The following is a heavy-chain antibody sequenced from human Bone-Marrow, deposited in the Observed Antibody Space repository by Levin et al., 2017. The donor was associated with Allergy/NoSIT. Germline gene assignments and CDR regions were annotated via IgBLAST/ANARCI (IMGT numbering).Heavy chain of an antibody. CDR2: IYHGGRT. J-gene: IGHJ4*02. D-gene: IGHD1-26*01. Sequence: GGSLRLSCAPSGFIVKTNYLNCVRQAPGKGLEWVSIIYHGGRTYYADSVKGRFTISSDNSKNTVYLQMNNLRAEDTAVYYCATGPRSGIFDYWGQGTLVTVSS. CDR1: GFIVKTNY. V-gene: IGHV3-53*01. CDR3: ATGPRSGIFDY.